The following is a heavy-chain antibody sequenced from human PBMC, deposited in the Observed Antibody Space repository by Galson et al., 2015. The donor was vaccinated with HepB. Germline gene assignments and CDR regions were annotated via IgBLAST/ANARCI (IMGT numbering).Heavy chain of an antibody. D-gene: IGHD3-3*01. J-gene: IGHJ6*03. V-gene: IGHV3-49*03. CDR3: TRDLSITIFGVVIITGGRYMDA. Sequence: SLRLSCAASGFTFGDYAMNWFRQAPGKGLEWVGFIRSKAYGGTTEYAASVKGRFTISRYDSKSIAYLQMNSLKTKDTAVYYCTRDLSITIFGVVIITGGRYMDAWGKGTT. CDR2: IRSKAYGGTT. CDR1: GFTFGDYA.